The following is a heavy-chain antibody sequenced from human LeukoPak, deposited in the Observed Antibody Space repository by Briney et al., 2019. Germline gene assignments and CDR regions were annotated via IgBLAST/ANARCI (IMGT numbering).Heavy chain of an antibody. J-gene: IGHJ6*03. CDR1: GGSISSSSYY. Sequence: PSETLSLTCTVSGGSISSSSYYWGWIRQPPGKGLEWIGSIYYSGSTYYNPSLKSRVTISVDRSKNQFSLKLSSVTAADTAVYYCARSCSSTSCAYYYYYMDVWGKGTTVTVSS. V-gene: IGHV4-39*07. D-gene: IGHD2-2*01. CDR3: ARSCSSTSCAYYYYYMDV. CDR2: IYYSGST.